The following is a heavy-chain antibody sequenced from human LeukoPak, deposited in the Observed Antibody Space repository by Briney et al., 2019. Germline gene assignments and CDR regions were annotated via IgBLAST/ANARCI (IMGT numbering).Heavy chain of an antibody. CDR2: ISGSSGGTT. J-gene: IGHJ5*02. Sequence: GGSLRLSCADSGFTLNNYDMSWVRQAPGKGLEWVSAISGSSGGTTYYAGSVKGRFTISRDNSKNTLYLQMNSLRAEDTAVYYCAKGLGRPNWFDPWGQGTLVTVSS. CDR1: GFTLNNYD. CDR3: AKGLGRPNWFDP. D-gene: IGHD3-16*01. V-gene: IGHV3-23*01.